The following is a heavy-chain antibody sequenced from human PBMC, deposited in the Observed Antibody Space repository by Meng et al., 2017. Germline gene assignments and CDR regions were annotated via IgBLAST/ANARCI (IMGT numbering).Heavy chain of an antibody. V-gene: IGHV3-33*01. CDR3: ARVRYSSSWYLFDY. CDR1: GFTFSSYV. CDR2: IWYDGSNK. D-gene: IGHD6-13*01. Sequence: QGQLEESGGGVVQPGRSLGLSCAASGFTFSSYVMHWVRQAPGKGLEWVAVIWYDGSNKYYADSVKGRFTISRDNSKNTLYLQMNSLRAEDTAVYYCARVRYSSSWYLFDYWGQGTLVTVSS. J-gene: IGHJ4*02.